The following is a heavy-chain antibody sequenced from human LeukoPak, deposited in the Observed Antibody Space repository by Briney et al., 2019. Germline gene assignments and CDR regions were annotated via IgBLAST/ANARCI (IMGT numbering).Heavy chain of an antibody. CDR3: ARRLVWRDYDILTGYPNNPRGDYYYGMDV. CDR2: ISWNSGSI. D-gene: IGHD3-9*01. Sequence: SGRSLRLSCAASGFTFDDYAMHWVRQAPGKGLEWVSGISWNSGSIGYADSVKGRFTISRDNAKNSLYLQMNSLRAEDTAVYYCARRLVWRDYDILTGYPNNPRGDYYYGMDVWGQGTTVTVSS. J-gene: IGHJ6*02. CDR1: GFTFDDYA. V-gene: IGHV3-9*01.